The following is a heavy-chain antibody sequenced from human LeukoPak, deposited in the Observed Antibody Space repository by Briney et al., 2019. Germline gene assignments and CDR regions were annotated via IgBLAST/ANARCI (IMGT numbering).Heavy chain of an antibody. CDR3: ARHEVDSSGYPNLTRFVAFDI. J-gene: IGHJ3*02. CDR2: IYYSGST. D-gene: IGHD3-22*01. Sequence: NPSETLSLTCTVSGGSISSSSYYWGWIRRPPGKGLEWIGSIYYSGSTYYNPSLKSRVTISVDTSKNQFSLKLSSVTAADTAVYYCARHEVDSSGYPNLTRFVAFDIWGQGTMVTVSS. V-gene: IGHV4-39*01. CDR1: GGSISSSSYY.